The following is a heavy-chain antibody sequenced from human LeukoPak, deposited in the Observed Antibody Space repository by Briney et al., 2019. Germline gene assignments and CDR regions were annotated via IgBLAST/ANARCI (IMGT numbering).Heavy chain of an antibody. CDR1: EYTFTSYD. CDR2: MDPNSGNT. V-gene: IGHV1-8*01. CDR3: ARTPPNKGYSNGWYFDY. D-gene: IGHD6-19*01. Sequence: ASVKVSCKASEYTFTSYDINWVRQATGQGLEWMGWMDPNSGNTGYAQKFQGRVTMTTDTPTSTAYMELRSLTSDDTAVYYCARTPPNKGYSNGWYFDYWGQGTLVTVSS. J-gene: IGHJ4*02.